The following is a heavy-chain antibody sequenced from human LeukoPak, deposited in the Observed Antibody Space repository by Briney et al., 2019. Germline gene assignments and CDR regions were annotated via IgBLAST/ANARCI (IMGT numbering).Heavy chain of an antibody. Sequence: GGSLRLSCAASGFTFSSYAMSWVRQAPGKGLEWVSAISGSGGSTYYADSVKGRFTISRDNSKNTLYLQMNSLRAEDTAVYYCARGPNYDFWSGYPGNWFDPWGQGTLVTVSS. J-gene: IGHJ5*02. D-gene: IGHD3-3*01. CDR3: ARGPNYDFWSGYPGNWFDP. CDR1: GFTFSSYA. V-gene: IGHV3-23*01. CDR2: ISGSGGST.